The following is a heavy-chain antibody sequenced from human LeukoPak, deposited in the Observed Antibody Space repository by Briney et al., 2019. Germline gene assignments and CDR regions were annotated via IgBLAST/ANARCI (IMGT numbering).Heavy chain of an antibody. CDR3: ASPAGGYCSGGSCYDY. V-gene: IGHV1-69*06. CDR1: GGTFSSYA. CDR2: IIPIFGTA. Sequence: SVKVSCKASGGTFSSYAISWVRQAPGQGLEWMGGIIPIFGTANYAQKFQGRVTITADKSTSTAYMELSSLRSEDTAVYYCASPAGGYCSGGSCYDYWGQGTLVTVSS. J-gene: IGHJ4*02. D-gene: IGHD2-15*01.